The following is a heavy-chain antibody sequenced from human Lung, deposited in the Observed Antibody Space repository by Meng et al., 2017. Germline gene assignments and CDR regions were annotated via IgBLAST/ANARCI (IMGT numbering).Heavy chain of an antibody. Sequence: QGQLQAACPGRGKPSGTLSLTCAVSGGSISSDNCWSWVRQPPGKGLEWIGEIYHSGSTNYNPSLKSRITISVDKPKNQFSLTLSSVTAADTAVYYCTKNDFYCLGYWGQGTLVTVSS. CDR1: GGSISSDNC. V-gene: IGHV4-4*02. J-gene: IGHJ4*02. D-gene: IGHD2-21*01. CDR2: IYHSGST. CDR3: TKNDFYCLGY.